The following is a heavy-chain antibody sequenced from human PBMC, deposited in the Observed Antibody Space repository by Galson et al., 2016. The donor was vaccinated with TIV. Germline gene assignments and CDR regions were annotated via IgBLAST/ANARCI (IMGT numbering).Heavy chain of an antibody. V-gene: IGHV1-24*01. J-gene: IGHJ4*02. CDR3: ATVAWFPGLSLDS. D-gene: IGHD3-22*01. CDR1: GYSLTEVV. CDR2: FDPEAGGI. Sequence: SVKVSCKVSGYSLTEVVMHWVRQAPGKGLEWMGGFDPEAGGIIYAQKFQGRVTMTEGTSTDTAYMELSNLRSDDTAVYYCATVAWFPGLSLDSWGQGTLVTVSS.